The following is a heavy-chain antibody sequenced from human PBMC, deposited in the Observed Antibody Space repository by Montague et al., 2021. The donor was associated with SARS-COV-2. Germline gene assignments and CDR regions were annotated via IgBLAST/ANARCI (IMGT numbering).Heavy chain of an antibody. CDR2: IYYSGXT. Sequence: SETLSLTCTVSGGSISSSSYYWGWIRQPPGKGLEWIGSIYYSGXTXYXXXXKRRVTISVDTSKNQFSLKLSSVTAADTAVYYCARVGRQQLVRLSGMDVWGQGTTVTVS. CDR3: ARVGRQQLVRLSGMDV. V-gene: IGHV4-39*07. D-gene: IGHD6-13*01. J-gene: IGHJ6*02. CDR1: GGSISSSSYY.